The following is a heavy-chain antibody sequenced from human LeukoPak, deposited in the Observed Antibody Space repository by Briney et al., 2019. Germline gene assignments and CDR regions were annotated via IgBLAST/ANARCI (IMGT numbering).Heavy chain of an antibody. V-gene: IGHV1-24*01. CDR1: GYTLTELS. J-gene: IGHJ4*02. Sequence: ASVKVSCKVSGYTLTELSMHWVRQAPGKGLEWMGGFYPEDGETIYAQKFQGRVTMTEDTSTDTAYMELSSLRSEDTAVYYCARTTRADFWSGYRPSWLRSGDFDYWGQGTLVTVSS. CDR3: ARTTRADFWSGYRPSWLRSGDFDY. D-gene: IGHD3-3*01. CDR2: FYPEDGET.